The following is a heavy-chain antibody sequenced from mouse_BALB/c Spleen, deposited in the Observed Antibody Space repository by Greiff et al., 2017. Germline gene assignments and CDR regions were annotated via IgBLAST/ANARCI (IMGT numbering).Heavy chain of an antibody. V-gene: IGHV14-3*02. CDR1: GFNIKDTY. Sequence: EVQLQQSGAELVKPGASVKLSCTASGFNIKDTYMHWVKQRPEQGLEWIGRIDPANGNTKYDPKFQGKATLTADTSSNTAYLQLSSLTSEDTAVYYCARDGYSSWFADWGQGTLVTVSA. CDR2: IDPANGNT. D-gene: IGHD2-3*01. J-gene: IGHJ3*01. CDR3: ARDGYSSWFAD.